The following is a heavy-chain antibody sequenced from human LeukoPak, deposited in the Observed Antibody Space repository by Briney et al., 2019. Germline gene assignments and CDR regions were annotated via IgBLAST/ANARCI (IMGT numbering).Heavy chain of an antibody. D-gene: IGHD5-18*01. V-gene: IGHV1-18*01. CDR3: ARDMDTGPDLFDY. CDR2: ISAYNGHT. CDR1: GYTFTIYG. J-gene: IGHJ4*02. Sequence: GASVKVSCKASGYTFTIYGITWVRQAPGQGLEWMGWISAYNGHTNYAQKLQGRVTMTTDTSTSTAYMELSRLRYDDTAVYYCARDMDTGPDLFDYWGQGTLVTVSS.